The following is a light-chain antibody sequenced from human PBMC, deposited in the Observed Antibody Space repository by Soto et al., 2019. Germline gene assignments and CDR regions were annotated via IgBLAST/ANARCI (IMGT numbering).Light chain of an antibody. CDR2: GAS. J-gene: IGKJ1*01. CDR1: QSVTSNY. CDR3: QQYGSSPRA. Sequence: ESVLTQSPGTLSLSPGERATLSCRASQSVTSNYLAWYQQKPGQAPRLLTYGASSRATGIPDRFSGSGSGTDFTLTISRLEPEDFAVYYCQQYGSSPRAFGQGTKVEIK. V-gene: IGKV3-20*01.